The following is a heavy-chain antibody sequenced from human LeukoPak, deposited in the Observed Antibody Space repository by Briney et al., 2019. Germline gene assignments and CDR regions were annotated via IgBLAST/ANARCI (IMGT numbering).Heavy chain of an antibody. D-gene: IGHD3-22*01. Sequence: GGSLRLSCAASGFTFSSYAMSCVRQAPGKGLEWVSAISGSGGSTYYADSVKGRFTISRDNSKNTLYLQMNSLRAEDTAVHYCAKDISGYYLYDYWGQGTLVTVSS. J-gene: IGHJ4*02. CDR1: GFTFSSYA. CDR2: ISGSGGST. CDR3: AKDISGYYLYDY. V-gene: IGHV3-23*01.